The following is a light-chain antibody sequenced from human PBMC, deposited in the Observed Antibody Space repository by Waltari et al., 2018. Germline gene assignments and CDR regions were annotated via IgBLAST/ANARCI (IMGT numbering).Light chain of an antibody. CDR3: QHYGTSSWT. CDR2: GAS. J-gene: IGKJ1*01. V-gene: IGKV3-20*01. CDR1: QPIAGRY. Sequence: EIVLTQSPGTLSLSPGERATLSCRASQPIAGRYLAWFQQRPGQAPMLLIYGASHRATDIPDRFSGSGSGTDFTLTISRLEPEDFAVFYCQHYGTSSWTFGQGTNVEIK.